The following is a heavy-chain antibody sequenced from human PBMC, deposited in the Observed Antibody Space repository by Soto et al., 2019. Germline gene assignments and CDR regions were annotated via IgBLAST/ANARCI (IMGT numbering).Heavy chain of an antibody. CDR3: ATTSPGSPRWSNFDY. D-gene: IGHD2-15*01. CDR1: GLTFTSSA. Sequence: ASVKVSCKASGLTFTSSAMQWVRQARGQGLEWMGWIIASIGTANYAQKFQGRVTITADESTSTAYMELSSLRSEDTAVYYCATTSPGSPRWSNFDYWGQGTLVTVSS. V-gene: IGHV1-69*13. J-gene: IGHJ4*02. CDR2: IIASIGTA.